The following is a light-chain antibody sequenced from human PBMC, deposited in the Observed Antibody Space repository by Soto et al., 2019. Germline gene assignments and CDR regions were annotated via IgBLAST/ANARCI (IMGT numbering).Light chain of an antibody. V-gene: IGLV2-14*03. CDR1: SSDVGCYNY. CDR2: DVS. CDR3: SSYTTSNTRQIV. J-gene: IGLJ1*01. Sequence: QSALTQPASVSGSPGQSITISCTGSSSDVGCYNYVPWYQHHPGKAPKLMIFDVSNPPSGVSNRVSGSKSGNTASLTISGLQPEDEADYYCSSYTTSNTRQIVFGTGTKLTVL.